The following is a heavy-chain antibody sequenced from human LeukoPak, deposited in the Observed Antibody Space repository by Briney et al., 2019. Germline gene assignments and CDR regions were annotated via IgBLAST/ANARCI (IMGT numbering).Heavy chain of an antibody. V-gene: IGHV4-34*01. CDR3: ARGRQDVNMILVVMAGVSYYLDV. D-gene: IGHD3-22*01. J-gene: IGHJ6*03. CDR1: GGSFSDYY. CDR2: MRSRGSS. Sequence: SETLSLTFSVYGGSFSDYYCASIRQTPGKGLGWIGEMRSRGSSNSDPSGKSQVTISVDTSNSQLSLKLRSVTAADTAVYCCARGRQDVNMILVVMAGVSYYLDVWSKGTTVTVS.